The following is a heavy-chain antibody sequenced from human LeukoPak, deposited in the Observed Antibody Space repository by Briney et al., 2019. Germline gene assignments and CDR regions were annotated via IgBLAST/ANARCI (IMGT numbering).Heavy chain of an antibody. Sequence: SETLSLTCTVSGYSISSGYYWSWIRQPPGKGLEWIGYIYYSGNTNHNPSLKSRVTIAVDTSKNQFSLILSSVTAADTAVYYCARHRGYSYGYDALDIWGQGTMVTVSS. CDR2: IYYSGNT. J-gene: IGHJ3*02. D-gene: IGHD5-18*01. CDR1: GYSISSGYY. V-gene: IGHV4-61*01. CDR3: ARHRGYSYGYDALDI.